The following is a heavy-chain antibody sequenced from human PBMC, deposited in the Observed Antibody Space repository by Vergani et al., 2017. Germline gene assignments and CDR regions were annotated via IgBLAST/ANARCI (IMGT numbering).Heavy chain of an antibody. D-gene: IGHD3-16*02. CDR2: IYHSGST. V-gene: IGHV4-30-2*01. CDR3: ARXVAVYDYVWGSYRPGPYYFDY. J-gene: IGHJ4*02. Sequence: QLQLQESGSGLVKPSQTLSLTCAVSGGSISSGGYSWSWIRQPPGNGLEWIGYIYHSGSTYYNPSLKSRVTISVDSSKNQFSLKLSSVTAADTAVYYCARXVAVYDYVWGSYRPGPYYFDYWGQGTLVTVSS. CDR1: GGSISSGGYS.